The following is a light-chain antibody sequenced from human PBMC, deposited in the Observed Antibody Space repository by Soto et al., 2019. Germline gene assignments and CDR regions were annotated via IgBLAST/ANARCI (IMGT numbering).Light chain of an antibody. CDR1: STDFENYNL. CDR2: EGT. CDR3: SSYAGSSARVV. J-gene: IGLJ2*01. Sequence: QSALTQPASVSGSPGQSFTISCTRSSTDFENYNLVSWYQHCPYKAPKLIIYEGTKRPSEISDRFSGSESDTTASLIISGLQPEDEADYYCSSYAGSSARVVFGGGTQLTVL. V-gene: IGLV2-23*01.